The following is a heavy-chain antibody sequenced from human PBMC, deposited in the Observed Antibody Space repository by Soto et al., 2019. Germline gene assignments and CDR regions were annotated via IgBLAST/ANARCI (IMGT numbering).Heavy chain of an antibody. CDR1: GASFNDNH. Sequence: SETLSLTCNVSGASFNDNHWSWIRQSPGKGLDWIGDINHAGDTYYNPSLKSRLVISVDTSKSQFSLRLSSVTAADTAVYYCARYDILTGGDYWGQGTLVTVSS. D-gene: IGHD3-9*01. CDR2: INHAGDT. J-gene: IGHJ4*02. CDR3: ARYDILTGGDY. V-gene: IGHV4-34*01.